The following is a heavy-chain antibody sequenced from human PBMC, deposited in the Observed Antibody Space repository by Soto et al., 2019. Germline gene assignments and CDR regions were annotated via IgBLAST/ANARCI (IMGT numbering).Heavy chain of an antibody. CDR2: IYYSGST. J-gene: IGHJ4*02. Sequence: PSETLSLTCTVSGGSIISVDYYWSWIRQPPGKGLEWIGYIYYSGSTYYNPSLKSRVTISVHTSNSQFSLELSSVTAADTAVYYCARGLITGSQSSRAWYYFDSWGQGTQVTVSS. D-gene: IGHD3-22*01. V-gene: IGHV4-30-4*01. CDR3: ARGLITGSQSSRAWYYFDS. CDR1: GGSIISVDYY.